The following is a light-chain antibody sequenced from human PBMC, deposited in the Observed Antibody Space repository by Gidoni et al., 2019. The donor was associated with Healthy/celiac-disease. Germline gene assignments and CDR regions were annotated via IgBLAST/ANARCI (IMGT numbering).Light chain of an antibody. J-gene: IGKJ4*01. Sequence: DIQLNQSPSSLYASVGARVTITCRASQSISSYLNWYQQKPVKAPQLLIYAASSLQSVVPSRFSGRLSGTDFTLTISILQPEYFATYYCQHSYSTPLTFGGGTKVEIK. V-gene: IGKV1-39*01. CDR1: QSISSY. CDR3: QHSYSTPLT. CDR2: AAS.